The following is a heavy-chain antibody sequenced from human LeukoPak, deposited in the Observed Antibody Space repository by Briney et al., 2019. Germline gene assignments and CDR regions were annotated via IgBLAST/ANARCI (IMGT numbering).Heavy chain of an antibody. V-gene: IGHV4-4*07. CDR1: GGSISSYY. J-gene: IGHJ6*03. CDR3: ARHYDSSGYYYYYYMDV. D-gene: IGHD3-22*01. Sequence: SETLSLTCTVSGGSISSYYWSWLRQPAGKGLEWIGRIYTSGSTNYNPSLKSRVTMSVDTSKNQFSLKLSSVTAADTAVYYCARHYDSSGYYYYYYMDVWGKGTTVTISS. CDR2: IYTSGST.